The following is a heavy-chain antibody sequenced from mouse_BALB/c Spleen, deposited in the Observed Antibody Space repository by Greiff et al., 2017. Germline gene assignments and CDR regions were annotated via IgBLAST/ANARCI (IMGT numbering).Heavy chain of an antibody. CDR1: GFTFSSYG. CDR3: ARLTTATTYAMDY. Sequence: EVKLVESGGGLVKPGGSLKLSCAASGFTFSSYGMSWVRQTPDKRLEWVATISSGGSYTYYPDSVKGRFTISRDNAKNTLYLQMSSLKSEDTAMYYCARLTTATTYAMDYWGQGTSVTVSS. V-gene: IGHV5-6*03. CDR2: ISSGGSYT. J-gene: IGHJ4*01. D-gene: IGHD1-2*01.